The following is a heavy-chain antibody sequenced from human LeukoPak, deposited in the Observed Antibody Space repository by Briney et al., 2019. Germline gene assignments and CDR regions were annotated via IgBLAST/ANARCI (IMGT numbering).Heavy chain of an antibody. CDR1: DGSINNYY. D-gene: IGHD4-17*01. J-gene: IGHJ4*02. CDR3: ARSHYGDYGDY. V-gene: IGHV4-59*01. CDR2: VYYTGNT. Sequence: PSETLSLTCTVSDGSINNYYWSWIRQPPGKGLEWIGYVYYTGNTNYSPSLKSRGTISVDTSKNQFSLKLRSVTAADTAVYYCARSHYGDYGDYWGQGTLVTVSS.